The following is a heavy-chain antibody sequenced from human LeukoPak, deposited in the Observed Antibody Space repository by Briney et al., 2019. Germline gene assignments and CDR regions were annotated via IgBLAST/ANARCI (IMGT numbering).Heavy chain of an antibody. D-gene: IGHD1-26*01. J-gene: IGHJ4*02. CDR3: AKDLKWELLVATDTLGFDY. CDR1: GFTFSNAW. Sequence: GGSLRLSCAASGFTFSNAWMSWVRQAPGKGLEWVGRIKSQTDGGTTDYAAPVKGRFTISRDNSKNTLYLQMNSLRAEDTAVYYCAKDLKWELLVATDTLGFDYWGQGTLVTVSS. CDR2: IKSQTDGGTT. V-gene: IGHV3-15*01.